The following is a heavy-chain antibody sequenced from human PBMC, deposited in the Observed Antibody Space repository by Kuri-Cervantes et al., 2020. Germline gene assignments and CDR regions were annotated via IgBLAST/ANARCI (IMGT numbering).Heavy chain of an antibody. V-gene: IGHV2-5*02. Sequence: SGPTLVKPTQTLTLTCTFSGFSLSTSGVSVGWIRQSPGKALEWLSLIYWDDDKRYSPSLKSRLTITKDTSKNQVVLTMTNMDPVDTGAYYCAHSGGSPGYTSSWGFYYYAMDVWGQGTTVTVSS. CDR2: IYWDDDK. CDR1: GFSLSTSGVS. J-gene: IGHJ6*02. CDR3: AHSGGSPGYTSSWGFYYYAMDV. D-gene: IGHD6-13*01.